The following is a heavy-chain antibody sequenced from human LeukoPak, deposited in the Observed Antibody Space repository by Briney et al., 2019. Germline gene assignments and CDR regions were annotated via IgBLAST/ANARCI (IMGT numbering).Heavy chain of an antibody. CDR3: AKSPSPWPDFWSGFSPSFDY. J-gene: IGHJ4*02. Sequence: QAGGSLRLSCAASGFTFSSYAMSWVRQAPGKGLEWVSAISSSGGSTYYADSVKGRFTISRDNSKNTLYLQMNSLRAEDTAVYYCAKSPSPWPDFWSGFSPSFDYWGQGTLVTVSS. CDR1: GFTFSSYA. D-gene: IGHD3-3*01. V-gene: IGHV3-23*01. CDR2: ISSSGGST.